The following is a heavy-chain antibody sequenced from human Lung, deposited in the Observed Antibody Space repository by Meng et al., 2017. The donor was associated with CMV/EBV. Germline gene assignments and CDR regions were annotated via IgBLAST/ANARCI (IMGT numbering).Heavy chain of an antibody. V-gene: IGHV3-30-3*01. CDR1: GFTFSSYA. CDR3: ARLAGGSGSEG. J-gene: IGHJ4*02. Sequence: SCAASGFTFSSYAMHWVRQAPGKGLEWVAVISYDGSNKYYADPVKGRFTISRDNSKNTLYLQMNSLRAEDTAVYYCARLAGGSGSEGWGQGTLVTVSS. CDR2: ISYDGSNK. D-gene: IGHD6-19*01.